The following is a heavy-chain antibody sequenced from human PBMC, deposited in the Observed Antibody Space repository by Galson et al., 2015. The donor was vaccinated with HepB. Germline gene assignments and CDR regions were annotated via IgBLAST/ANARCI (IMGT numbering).Heavy chain of an antibody. Sequence: SLRLSCAASGFTFSNTWMNWVRQAPGKGLEWVGFIRSKAYGGTTEYAASVKGRFTISRDDSKSIAYLQMNSLKTEDTAVYYCTGYYYDSSGSRFDYWGQGTLVTVSS. V-gene: IGHV3-49*04. CDR1: GFTFSNTW. J-gene: IGHJ4*02. D-gene: IGHD3-22*01. CDR3: TGYYYDSSGSRFDY. CDR2: IRSKAYGGTT.